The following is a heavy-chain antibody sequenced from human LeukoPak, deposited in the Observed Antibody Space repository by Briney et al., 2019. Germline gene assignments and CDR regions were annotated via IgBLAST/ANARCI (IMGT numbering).Heavy chain of an antibody. J-gene: IGHJ4*02. V-gene: IGHV4-34*01. CDR3: ARGGYGDYPQ. CDR2: IYHSGST. D-gene: IGHD4-17*01. Sequence: SETLSLTCAVYGGSFSGYYWSWIRQPPGKGLEWIGEIYHSGSTNYNPSLKSRVSISVDTSKNQFSLKLRSVTAADTAVYYCARGGYGDYPQWGQGTLVTVSS. CDR1: GGSFSGYY.